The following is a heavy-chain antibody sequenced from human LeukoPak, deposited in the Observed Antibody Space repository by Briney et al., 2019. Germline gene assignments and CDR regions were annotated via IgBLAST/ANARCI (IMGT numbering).Heavy chain of an antibody. CDR3: ARHLNSITSCPNY. D-gene: IGHD2-2*01. V-gene: IGHV5-51*01. CDR2: IYPRDSRT. CDR1: GYSFSSYW. J-gene: IGHJ4*02. Sequence: GESLKISCKGSGYSFSSYWIAWVRQMPGKGLEWMGIIYPRDSRTTYSPSFQGQVTISVDKSTSTAYLQWSSLKASDTAMYYCARHLNSITSCPNYWGPGTLVTAAS.